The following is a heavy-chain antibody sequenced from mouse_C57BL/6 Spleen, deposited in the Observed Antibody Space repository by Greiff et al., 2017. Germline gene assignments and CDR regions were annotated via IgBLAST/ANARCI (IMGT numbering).Heavy chain of an antibody. CDR3: ARGRASYSYFDV. J-gene: IGHJ1*03. D-gene: IGHD3-1*01. CDR2: IDPSDSYT. V-gene: IGHV1-59*01. Sequence: QVQLQQPGAELVRPGTSVKLSCKASGYTFTSYWMHWVKQRPGQGLEWIGVIDPSDSYTNYNQKFKGKATLTVDTSSSTAYMQLSSLTSEDSAVXYCARGRASYSYFDVWGTGTSVTVSS. CDR1: GYTFTSYW.